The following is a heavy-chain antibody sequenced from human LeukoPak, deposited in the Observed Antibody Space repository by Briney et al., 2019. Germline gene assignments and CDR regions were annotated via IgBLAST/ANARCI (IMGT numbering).Heavy chain of an antibody. D-gene: IGHD5-24*01. Sequence: SVKVSCKASGGTFSSYAISWVRQAPGQGLEWMGGIIPIFGTANYAQKFQGRVTINADKSTSTAYMELSSLTSDDTAVYYCAKTPVGMVTLDYWGQGTLVTVSS. CDR3: AKTPVGMVTLDY. CDR2: IIPIFGTA. J-gene: IGHJ4*02. CDR1: GGTFSSYA. V-gene: IGHV1-69*06.